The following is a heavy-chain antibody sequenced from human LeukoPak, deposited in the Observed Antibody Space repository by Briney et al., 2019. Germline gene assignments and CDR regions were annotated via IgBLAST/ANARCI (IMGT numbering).Heavy chain of an antibody. J-gene: IGHJ4*02. CDR3: TKYYDSSGYYPGFYY. D-gene: IGHD3-22*01. V-gene: IGHV1-18*01. Sequence: ASVKVSCKASGYTFTSYGISWVRQAPGQWLEWMGWISAYNGNTNYAQKLQGRVTMTTDTSTSTAYMELRSLRSDDTAVYYCTKYYDSSGYYPGFYYWGQGTLVTVSS. CDR2: ISAYNGNT. CDR1: GYTFTSYG.